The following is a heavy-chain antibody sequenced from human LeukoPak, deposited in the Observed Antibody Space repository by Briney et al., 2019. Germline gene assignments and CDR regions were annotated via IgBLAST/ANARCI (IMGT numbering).Heavy chain of an antibody. D-gene: IGHD6-19*01. CDR2: ISWDSGSI. V-gene: IGHV3-9*01. J-gene: IGHJ1*01. Sequence: PGRSLRLSCEASGFTFNDYAMHWVRQAPGKGLEWVSGISWDSGSIGDADSVKGRLTISRDNAKNSLYLHINRLRTEDTALYYCAKDMYSSGFNGEGYLQHWGQGTLVTVSS. CDR1: GFTFNDYA. CDR3: AKDMYSSGFNGEGYLQH.